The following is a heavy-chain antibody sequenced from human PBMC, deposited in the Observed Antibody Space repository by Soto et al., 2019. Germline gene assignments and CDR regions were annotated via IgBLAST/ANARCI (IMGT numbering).Heavy chain of an antibody. J-gene: IGHJ1*01. CDR3: ARDAYSSGPEYFQH. CDR2: ISHDGSNK. Sequence: QVQLVESGGGVVQPGRSLRLSCAASGFTFSSYAMHWVRLAPGKGLEWVALISHDGSNKYYADSVKGRFTISRDNSKNTLYLQMNSLRPEDTAVYYCARDAYSSGPEYFQHWGQGTLVTVSS. CDR1: GFTFSSYA. V-gene: IGHV3-30-3*01. D-gene: IGHD6-19*01.